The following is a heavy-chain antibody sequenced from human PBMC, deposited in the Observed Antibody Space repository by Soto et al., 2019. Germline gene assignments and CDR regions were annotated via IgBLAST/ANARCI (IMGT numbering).Heavy chain of an antibody. Sequence: SETLSLTCAVSGVSISSGNWWTWVRQSPQRGLEYIGEIFHDGTANYYPSSERRVAISVDTSKNQFSLKLTSVTAADTAIYFCARLVYDTRLNYMYFDFWGQGTLVTVSS. V-gene: IGHV4-4*02. CDR3: ARLVYDTRLNYMYFDF. CDR1: GVSISSGNW. D-gene: IGHD3-10*01. J-gene: IGHJ4*02. CDR2: IFHDGTA.